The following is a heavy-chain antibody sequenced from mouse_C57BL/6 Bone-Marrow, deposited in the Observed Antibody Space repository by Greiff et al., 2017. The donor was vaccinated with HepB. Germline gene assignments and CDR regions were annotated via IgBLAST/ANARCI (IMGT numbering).Heavy chain of an antibody. Sequence: DVKLVESGGGLVKPGGSLKLSCAASGFTFSDYGMHWVRQAPEKGLEWVAYISSGSSTIYYADTVKGRFTISRDNAKNTLFLQMTSLRSEDTAMYYCAVEEAMDYWGQGTSVTVAS. CDR1: GFTFSDYG. CDR3: AVEEAMDY. D-gene: IGHD1-1*01. CDR2: ISSGSSTI. V-gene: IGHV5-17*01. J-gene: IGHJ4*01.